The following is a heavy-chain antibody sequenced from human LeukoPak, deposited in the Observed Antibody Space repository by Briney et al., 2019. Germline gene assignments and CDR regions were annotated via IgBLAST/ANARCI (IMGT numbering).Heavy chain of an antibody. D-gene: IGHD2-15*01. CDR1: GYTFNNYG. V-gene: IGHV1-18*01. J-gene: IGHJ3*02. CDR2: ISPYNGNT. CDR3: ARQSYFDGRGDDAFDI. Sequence: ASVKVSCKASGYTFNNYGISWVRQVPGQGLEWMGWISPYNGNTKFAQKFQGRVTVTTETSTSTAYMDLRNLRSDDTAVYYCARQSYFDGRGDDAFDIWGQGTMVTVSS.